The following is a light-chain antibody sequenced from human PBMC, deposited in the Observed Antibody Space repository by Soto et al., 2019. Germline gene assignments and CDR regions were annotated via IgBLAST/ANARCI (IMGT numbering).Light chain of an antibody. V-gene: IGLV2-14*01. CDR2: EVS. J-gene: IGLJ1*01. Sequence: QSVLTQPASGSGSPGQSITISCTGTSSDVGGYNYVSWYQQHPGKAPKHMIYEVSNRPSGVSNRFSGFKSGNTASLTISGLQAEDEADYYCSSYRSSRTLFVFGTGTKLTV. CDR3: SSYRSSRTLFV. CDR1: SSDVGGYNY.